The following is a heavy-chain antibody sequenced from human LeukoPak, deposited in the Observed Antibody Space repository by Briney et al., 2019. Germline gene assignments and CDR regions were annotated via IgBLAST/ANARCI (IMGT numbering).Heavy chain of an antibody. V-gene: IGHV3-48*04. CDR1: GFTFSSYW. J-gene: IGHJ4*02. CDR2: ISSSGSTI. Sequence: PGGSLRLSCAASGFTFSSYWMSWVRQAPGKGLEWVSYISSSGSTIYYADSVKGRFTISRDNAKNSLYLQMNSLRVEDTAVYYCARETDSTLFDYWGQGTLVTVSS. CDR3: ARETDSTLFDY. D-gene: IGHD2-2*01.